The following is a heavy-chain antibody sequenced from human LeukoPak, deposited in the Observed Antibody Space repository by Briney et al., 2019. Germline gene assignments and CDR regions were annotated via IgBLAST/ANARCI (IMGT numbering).Heavy chain of an antibody. V-gene: IGHV3-74*01. CDR1: GXTFSTSW. J-gene: IGHJ4*02. Sequence: PGGSLRLSCAASGXTFSTSWMHWVRQAPGKGLVWVSRMNSDGSTTNYADSVKGRFTVSRDNAKNTLFLQMNIVRAEDTAVYYCATGGRYYLDNWGQGTLVTVSS. CDR2: MNSDGSTT. CDR3: ATGGRYYLDN.